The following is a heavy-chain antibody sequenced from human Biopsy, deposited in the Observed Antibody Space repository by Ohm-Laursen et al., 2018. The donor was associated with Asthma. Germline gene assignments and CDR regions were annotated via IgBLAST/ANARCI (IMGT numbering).Heavy chain of an antibody. D-gene: IGHD1-26*01. CDR2: ISFDGSNK. V-gene: IGHV3-30*18. J-gene: IGHJ4*02. CDR3: PKDVFPGWEVRRGPDY. Sequence: SLRLSCSASGFTFSNYGMHWVRQAPGKGLDWVAVISFDGSNKNYTDSVKGRFTISRDNSRNTLHLQMNSLRAEDTAVYYCPKDVFPGWEVRRGPDYWGQGTLVTVS. CDR1: GFTFSNYG.